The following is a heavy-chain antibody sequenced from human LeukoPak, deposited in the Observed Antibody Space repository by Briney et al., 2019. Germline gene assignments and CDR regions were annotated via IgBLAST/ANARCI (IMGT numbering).Heavy chain of an antibody. J-gene: IGHJ4*02. CDR3: ARGFGGNPFPFDY. V-gene: IGHV1-69*05. Sequence: ASVKVSCKASGGTFSSYAISWVRQAPGQGLEWMGGIIPIFGTANYAQKFQGRVTITTDESTSTAYMELSSLRSEDTAVYYCARGFGGNPFPFDYWGQGTLVTVSS. CDR2: IIPIFGTA. D-gene: IGHD4-23*01. CDR1: GGTFSSYA.